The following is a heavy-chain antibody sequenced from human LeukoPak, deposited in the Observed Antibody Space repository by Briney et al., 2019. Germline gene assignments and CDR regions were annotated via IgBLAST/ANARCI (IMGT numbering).Heavy chain of an antibody. CDR3: ARMYYYDSSGYYFRWFDP. Sequence: SETLSLTCTVSGGSISSYYWSWIRQPPGKGLEWIGYIYYSGSTNYNPSLKSRVTISVDTSKNQFSLKLSSVTAADTAVYYCARMYYYDSSGYYFRWFDPWGQGTLVPSPQ. CDR2: IYYSGST. CDR1: GGSISSYY. V-gene: IGHV4-59*01. J-gene: IGHJ5*02. D-gene: IGHD3-22*01.